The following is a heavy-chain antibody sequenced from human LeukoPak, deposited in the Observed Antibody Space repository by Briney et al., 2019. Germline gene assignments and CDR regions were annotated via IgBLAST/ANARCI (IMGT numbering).Heavy chain of an antibody. D-gene: IGHD3-10*01. J-gene: IGHJ5*02. CDR1: GGSISGYY. CDR2: LYYSGST. Sequence: PSETLSLTCTVSGGSISGYYWSWIWQPPGKGLEWIGYLYYSGSTYYKPSLKSRVTISVDTSKNQFSLKLSSVTAADTAVYYCARDEDSAYGSGSYLSWGPGTLVTVSS. V-gene: IGHV4-59*01. CDR3: ARDEDSAYGSGSYLS.